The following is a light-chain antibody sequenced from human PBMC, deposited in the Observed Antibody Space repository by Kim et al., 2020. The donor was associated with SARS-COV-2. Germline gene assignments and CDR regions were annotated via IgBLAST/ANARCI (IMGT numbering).Light chain of an antibody. V-gene: IGLV1-47*01. CDR1: SSNIGSNY. CDR3: AAWDDSLSGSWV. CDR2: RNN. J-gene: IGLJ3*02. Sequence: QRVAISCSGSSSNIGSNYVYWYQQLPGTAPKLLISRNNQRPSGVPDRFSGSKSGTSASLAISGLRSEDEADYYCAAWDDSLSGSWVFGGGTQLTVL.